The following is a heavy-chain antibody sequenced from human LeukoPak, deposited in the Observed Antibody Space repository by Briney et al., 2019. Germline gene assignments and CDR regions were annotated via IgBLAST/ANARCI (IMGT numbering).Heavy chain of an antibody. V-gene: IGHV4-4*02. D-gene: IGHD3-16*01. Sequence: SEALSLTCAVSGGSISSSNWWSWVRQPPGKGLEWIGEIYHSGSTNYNPSLKSRVTISVDTSKNQFSLKLSSVTAADTAVYYCARDWGRNWFDPWGQGTLVTVSS. CDR3: ARDWGRNWFDP. CDR2: IYHSGST. J-gene: IGHJ5*02. CDR1: GGSISSSNW.